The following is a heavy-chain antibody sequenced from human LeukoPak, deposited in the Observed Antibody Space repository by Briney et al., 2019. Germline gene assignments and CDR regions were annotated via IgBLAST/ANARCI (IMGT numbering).Heavy chain of an antibody. D-gene: IGHD6-6*01. CDR1: GFTFNNHA. J-gene: IGHJ3*02. Sequence: PGGSLRLSCAASGFTFNNHAMSRVRQAPGKGLEWVSAISGSGGSTYYADSVKGRFTISRDNSKNTLNLQMNSLRAEDTAVYYCARVAVRYSSSTSNAFDIWGQGTMVTVSS. V-gene: IGHV3-23*01. CDR2: ISGSGGST. CDR3: ARVAVRYSSSTSNAFDI.